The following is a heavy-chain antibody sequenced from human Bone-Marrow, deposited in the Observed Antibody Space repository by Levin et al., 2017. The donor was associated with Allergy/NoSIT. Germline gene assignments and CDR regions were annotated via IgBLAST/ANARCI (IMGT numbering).Heavy chain of an antibody. V-gene: IGHV3-30*04. CDR1: GFTFSSYA. J-gene: IGHJ6*02. Sequence: GESLKISCAASGFTFSSYAMHWVRQAPGKGLEWVAVISYDGSNKYYADSVKGRFTISRDNSKNTLYLQMNSLRAEDTAVYYCARDLALWGQGTTVTVSS. CDR2: ISYDGSNK. CDR3: ARDLAL. D-gene: IGHD3-16*01.